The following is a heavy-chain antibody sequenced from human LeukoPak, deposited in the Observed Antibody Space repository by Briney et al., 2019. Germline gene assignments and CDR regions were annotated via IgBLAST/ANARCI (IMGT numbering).Heavy chain of an antibody. J-gene: IGHJ4*02. CDR3: ARDKAHLAAAGFIDY. CDR2: IRYDGSEK. V-gene: IGHV3-7*01. D-gene: IGHD6-13*01. CDR1: GFTFNNYW. Sequence: GGSLRLSCEASGFTFNNYWMSWVRQAPGKGLEWVANIRYDGSEKNYVDSVMGRFTISRDNAKNSLYLQMNSLRAEDTAVYYCARDKAHLAAAGFIDYWGEGTLVTVSS.